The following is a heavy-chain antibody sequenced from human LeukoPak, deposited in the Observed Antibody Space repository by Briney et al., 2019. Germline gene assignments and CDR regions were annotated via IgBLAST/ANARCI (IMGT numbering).Heavy chain of an antibody. CDR3: ARKGDYYDSSGYSVGYGDAFDI. CDR1: GGTFSSYT. D-gene: IGHD3-22*01. J-gene: IGHJ3*02. CDR2: IIPILGIA. Sequence: SVKVSCKASGGTFSSYTISWVRQAPGQGLEWMERIIPILGIANYAQKFQGRVTITADKSTSTAYMELSSLRSEDTAVYYCARKGDYYDSSGYSVGYGDAFDIWGQGTMVTVSS. V-gene: IGHV1-69*02.